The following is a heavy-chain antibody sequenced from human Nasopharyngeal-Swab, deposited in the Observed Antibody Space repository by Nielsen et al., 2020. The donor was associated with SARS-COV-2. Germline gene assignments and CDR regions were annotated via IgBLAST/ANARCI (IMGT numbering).Heavy chain of an antibody. J-gene: IGHJ3*02. D-gene: IGHD2-2*01. CDR2: IYYSGST. CDR3: ARGRQYQLLFIFVEDAFDI. CDR1: GGSVSSGSYY. V-gene: IGHV4-61*01. Sequence: SETLSLTCTVSGGSVSSGSYYWSWIRQPPGKGLVWTGYIYYSGSTNYNPSLKSRVTISVDTSKNQFSLKLSSVTAADTAVYYCARGRQYQLLFIFVEDAFDIWGQGTMVTVSS.